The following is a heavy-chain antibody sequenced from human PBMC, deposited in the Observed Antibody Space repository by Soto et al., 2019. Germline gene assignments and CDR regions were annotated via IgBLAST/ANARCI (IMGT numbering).Heavy chain of an antibody. Sequence: QVQLQESGPGLVKPSETLSLTCIVSGGSISSYYWSWIRQPAGKGLEWIGHIYPSGSTNYNPSLKTRVTMSVDTSKNQFSLKLSSVTAADTAVYYCAREVYCSSTSCYSAFDIWGQGTMVTVSS. D-gene: IGHD2-2*01. CDR2: IYPSGST. CDR1: GGSISSYY. CDR3: AREVYCSSTSCYSAFDI. V-gene: IGHV4-4*07. J-gene: IGHJ3*02.